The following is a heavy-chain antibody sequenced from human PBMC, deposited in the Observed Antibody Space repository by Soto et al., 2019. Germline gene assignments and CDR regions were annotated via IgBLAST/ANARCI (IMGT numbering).Heavy chain of an antibody. CDR2: ISYDGSNK. CDR3: AKEKGVTYSSGLSAEYFHH. D-gene: IGHD6-19*01. CDR1: GFAFRSYG. J-gene: IGHJ1*01. V-gene: IGHV3-30*18. Sequence: PGGSLNLSCATHGFAFRSYGMHWVRKAPGKGLEWVAVISYDGSNKYYADSVKGRFTISRDNSKNTLYLQMNSLRAEDTAVYYCAKEKGVTYSSGLSAEYFHHWGQG.